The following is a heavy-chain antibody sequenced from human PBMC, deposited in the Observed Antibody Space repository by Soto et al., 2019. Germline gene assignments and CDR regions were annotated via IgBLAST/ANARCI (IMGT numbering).Heavy chain of an antibody. D-gene: IGHD1-26*01. V-gene: IGHV3-23*01. CDR1: GFTFSSYA. J-gene: IGHJ3*02. CDR3: VSQVGLLYSGGYSRAFDI. CDR2: ISGGGGST. Sequence: EVQLLESGGGLVQPGGSLRLSCAASGFTFSSYAMSWVRQAPGKGLEWDSAISGGGGSTYYADSVKGRFTISRDNSKNTLYLQMNSLRAEDTAVYYCVSQVGLLYSGGYSRAFDIWGQGTMVNVSS.